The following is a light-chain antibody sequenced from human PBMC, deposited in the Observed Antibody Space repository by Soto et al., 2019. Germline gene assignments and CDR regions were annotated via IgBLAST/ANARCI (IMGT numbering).Light chain of an antibody. CDR3: SSFAGSNNFPYV. V-gene: IGLV2-14*01. Sequence: QAVVTQPASVSGSPGQTITISCTGTSSDVGGYNYVSWYQQLPGKAPKLMIYEVSKRPSGVSHRFSGSKSGNTASLTISGLQPDDEADYYCSSFAGSNNFPYVFGTGTKLTVL. CDR2: EVS. J-gene: IGLJ1*01. CDR1: SSDVGGYNY.